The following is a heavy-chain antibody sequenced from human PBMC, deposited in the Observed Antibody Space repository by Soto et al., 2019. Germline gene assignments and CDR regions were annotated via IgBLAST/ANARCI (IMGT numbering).Heavy chain of an antibody. J-gene: IGHJ4*02. CDR3: ARNPTLRDPFDY. Sequence: VASVKVSCKASGYTFTSYRISWVRQAPGQGLEWMGWISAYNGNTNYAQKLQGRVTMTTDTSTSTAYMELRSLRSDDTAVYYCARNPTLRDPFDYWARDPWSPSPQ. V-gene: IGHV1-18*01. D-gene: IGHD3-16*01. CDR1: GYTFTSYR. CDR2: ISAYNGNT.